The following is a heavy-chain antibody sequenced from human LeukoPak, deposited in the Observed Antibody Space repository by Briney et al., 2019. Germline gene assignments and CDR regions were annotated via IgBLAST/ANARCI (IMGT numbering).Heavy chain of an antibody. CDR1: GGSISSSSYY. Sequence: SETLSLTCTVSGGSISSSSYYWGWIRQPPGKGLEWIGSIYYSGSTYYNPSLKSRVTMSVDTSKNQFSLKLSSVTAADTAVYYCARDYYDSSGYPLQDVFDIWGQGTRVTVSS. J-gene: IGHJ3*02. CDR3: ARDYYDSSGYPLQDVFDI. D-gene: IGHD3-22*01. CDR2: IYYSGST. V-gene: IGHV4-39*07.